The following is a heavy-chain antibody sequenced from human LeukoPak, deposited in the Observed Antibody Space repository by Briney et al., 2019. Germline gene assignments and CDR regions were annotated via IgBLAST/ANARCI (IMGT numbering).Heavy chain of an antibody. D-gene: IGHD2-15*01. CDR2: IYYSGST. V-gene: IGHV4-39*01. CDR1: GGSISSSSYY. J-gene: IGHJ5*02. Sequence: PSETLSLTCTVSGGSISSSSYYWGWIRQPPGKGLEWIGSIYYSGSTYYNPSLKSRVTISVDTSKNQFSLKLSSVTAADTAVYYCARQSVIVVVVSWGIFDPWGQGTLVTVSS. CDR3: ARQSVIVVVVSWGIFDP.